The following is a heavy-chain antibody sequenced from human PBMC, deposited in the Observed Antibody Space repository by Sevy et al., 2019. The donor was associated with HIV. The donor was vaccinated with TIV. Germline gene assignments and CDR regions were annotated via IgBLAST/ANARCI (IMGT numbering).Heavy chain of an antibody. CDR2: IYPGDSDT. D-gene: IGHD1-1*01. J-gene: IGHJ6*02. V-gene: IGHV5-51*01. Sequence: GESLKISCKGSGYSFTSYWIGWVRQTPGKGLEWMGIIYPGDSDTRYSPSFQGQVTISADKSINTAYLQWSSLKASETAMYYCARQDPTYYYGMDVWGQGTTVTVSS. CDR3: ARQDPTYYYGMDV. CDR1: GYSFTSYW.